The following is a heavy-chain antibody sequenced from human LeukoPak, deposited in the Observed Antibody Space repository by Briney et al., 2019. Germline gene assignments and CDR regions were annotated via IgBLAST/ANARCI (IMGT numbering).Heavy chain of an antibody. V-gene: IGHV4-59*01. CDR3: ARDLPASYGPLDY. J-gene: IGHJ4*02. D-gene: IGHD3-16*01. CDR1: GGSISSYY. Sequence: SETLSLTCAVSGGSISSYYWSWIRQPPGKGLEWIGYIYYTGSTNYNPSLQSRVTISVDTSKNQFSLRLSSVTAADTAVYYCARDLPASYGPLDYWGQGTLVTVSS. CDR2: IYYTGST.